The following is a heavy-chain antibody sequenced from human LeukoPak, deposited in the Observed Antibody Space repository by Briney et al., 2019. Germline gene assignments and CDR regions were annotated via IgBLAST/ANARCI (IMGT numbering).Heavy chain of an antibody. V-gene: IGHV3-23*01. J-gene: IGHJ6*03. CDR3: ARGDLMDV. CDR2: ITGSGGST. Sequence: GGSLRLSCEASGFIFDDYGMSWVRQAPGKGLEWVSGITGSGGSTYYADSVKGRFTISRDNSKNTLYLQMNSLRAEDTAVYYCARGDLMDVWGKGTTVTVSS. CDR1: GFIFDDYG.